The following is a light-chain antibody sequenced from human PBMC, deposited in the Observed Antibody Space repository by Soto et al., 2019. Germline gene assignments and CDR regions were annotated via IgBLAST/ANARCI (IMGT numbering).Light chain of an antibody. Sequence: QSALTQPASVSGSPGQSITISCTGTSSDVGANIFVSWYQQHPGKVPKLMIYTVSSRPSGVSQRFSGSKSGNTASLTISGLXAEDEADYYCSSFTTDSTYVFGTGTKV. CDR2: TVS. CDR3: SSFTTDSTYV. J-gene: IGLJ1*01. CDR1: SSDVGANIF. V-gene: IGLV2-14*01.